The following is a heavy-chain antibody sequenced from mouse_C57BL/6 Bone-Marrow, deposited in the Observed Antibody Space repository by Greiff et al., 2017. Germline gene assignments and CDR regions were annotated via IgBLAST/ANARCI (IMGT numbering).Heavy chain of an antibody. V-gene: IGHV1-54*01. D-gene: IGHD1-1*01. CDR3: ARRYGSSYVDY. CDR2: INPGSGGT. CDR1: GYAFTNYL. Sequence: QVQLQQSGAELVRPGTSVKVSCKASGYAFTNYLIEWVKQRPGQGLEWIGVINPGSGGTNYNVKFKGKATLTADKSSSTAYMQLSSLTSEDSAVYFCARRYGSSYVDYWGQGTTLTVSS. J-gene: IGHJ2*01.